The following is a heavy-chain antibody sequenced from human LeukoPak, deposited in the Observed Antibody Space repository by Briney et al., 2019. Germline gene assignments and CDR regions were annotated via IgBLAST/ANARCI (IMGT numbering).Heavy chain of an antibody. CDR3: ARGLGLLLLDEN. CDR2: MNPNSGNT. J-gene: IGHJ4*02. Sequence: GASVKVSCKASGYTLTSYDINWVRQATGQGLEWMGWMNPNSGNTGYAQKFQGRVTMTRNTSISTAYMELSSLRSEDTAVYYCARGLGLLLLDENWGQGTLVTVSS. V-gene: IGHV1-8*01. CDR1: GYTLTSYD. D-gene: IGHD2-2*01.